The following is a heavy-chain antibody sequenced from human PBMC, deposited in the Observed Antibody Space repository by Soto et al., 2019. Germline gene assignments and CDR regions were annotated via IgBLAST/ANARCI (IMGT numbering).Heavy chain of an antibody. J-gene: IGHJ4*02. Sequence: SENLSLTCAVSGYSISSGNWWGWIRQPPGEGLEWIGYIYYTGTTYYNPSLQRRVTMSVDTSKNQFSLRLSSVTAVDTAVYYCTITRGDPQLHGLDYWAQGTLVTVSS. V-gene: IGHV4-28*01. D-gene: IGHD3-10*01. CDR3: TITRGDPQLHGLDY. CDR2: IYYTGTT. CDR1: GYSISSGNW.